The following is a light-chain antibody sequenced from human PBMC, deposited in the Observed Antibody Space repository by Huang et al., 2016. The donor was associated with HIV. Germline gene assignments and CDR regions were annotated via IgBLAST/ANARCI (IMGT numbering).Light chain of an antibody. CDR1: KNISNY. V-gene: IGKV1-39*01. CDR2: AAS. J-gene: IGKJ3*01. Sequence: DIQMTQSPTSLSASVGNRVALTCRASKNISNYLNWYQEKPGKAPNLLLYAASRLVSGVPSRFSGGGSGSNFTLTITNLQPEDIATYYCQQSYTLPLTFGPGTKVHV. CDR3: QQSYTLPLT.